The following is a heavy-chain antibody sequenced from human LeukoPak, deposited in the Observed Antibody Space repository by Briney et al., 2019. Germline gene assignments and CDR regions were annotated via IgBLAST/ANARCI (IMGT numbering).Heavy chain of an antibody. CDR2: MNPNSGNT. J-gene: IGHJ5*02. CDR1: GYTFTSYD. CDR3: ARAGRDCSSTSCYGYWFDP. V-gene: IGHV1-8*01. Sequence: ASVKVSCKASGYTFTSYDINWVRQATGQGLEWMGWMNPNSGNTGYAQKFQGRVTMTRNTSIGTAYMELSSLRSEDTAVYYCARAGRDCSSTSCYGYWFDPWGQGTLVTVSS. D-gene: IGHD2-2*01.